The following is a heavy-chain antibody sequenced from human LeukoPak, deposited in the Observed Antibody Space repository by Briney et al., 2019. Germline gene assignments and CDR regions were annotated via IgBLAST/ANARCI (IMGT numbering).Heavy chain of an antibody. CDR1: GGSISSYY. V-gene: IGHV4-59*01. Sequence: SETLSLTCTVSGGSISSYYWSWIRQPPGKGLEWIGYIYYSGSTNYNPSLKSRVTISVDTSKNQFSLKLSSVTAADAAVYYCARGRVRFLEWLFYEYNWFDPWGQGTLVTVSS. J-gene: IGHJ5*02. CDR2: IYYSGST. D-gene: IGHD3-3*01. CDR3: ARGRVRFLEWLFYEYNWFDP.